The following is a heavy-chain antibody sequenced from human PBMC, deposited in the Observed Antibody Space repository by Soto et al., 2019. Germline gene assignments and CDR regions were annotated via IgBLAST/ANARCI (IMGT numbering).Heavy chain of an antibody. J-gene: IGHJ4*02. CDR3: ARLWFGELRGLIYFDY. D-gene: IGHD3-10*01. V-gene: IGHV4-61*01. Sequence: SETLSLTCTVSGGSVSSGSYYWSWIRQPPGKGLEWIGYIYYSGSTNYNPSLKSRVTISVDTSKNQFSLKLSSVTAADTAVYYCARLWFGELRGLIYFDYWGQGTLVTVSS. CDR2: IYYSGST. CDR1: GGSVSSGSYY.